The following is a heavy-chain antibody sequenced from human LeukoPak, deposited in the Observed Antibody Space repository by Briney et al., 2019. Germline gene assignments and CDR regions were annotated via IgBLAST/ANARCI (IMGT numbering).Heavy chain of an antibody. V-gene: IGHV1-18*01. D-gene: IGHD6-6*01. CDR2: ISAYNGNT. J-gene: IGHJ3*02. Sequence: ASVKVSCKASGYTFTSYDINWVRQATGQGLEWMGWISAYNGNTNYAQKLQGRVTMTTDTSTSTAYMELRSLRSDDTAVYYCARGGWQLAHDAFDIWGQGTMVTVSS. CDR3: ARGGWQLAHDAFDI. CDR1: GYTFTSYD.